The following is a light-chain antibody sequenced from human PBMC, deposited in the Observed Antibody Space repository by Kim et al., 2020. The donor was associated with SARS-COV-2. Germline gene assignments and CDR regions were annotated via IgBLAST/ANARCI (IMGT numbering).Light chain of an antibody. CDR1: RGNSASNF. V-gene: IGLV6-57*01. CDR2: EDY. CDR3: QSYDSTNQV. J-gene: IGLJ3*02. Sequence: GTMVTISCTSSRGNSASNFVQCYQQRPGSPPTIVIYEDYQSPSGVPDRCVGAIDRSANAASLIISGLKTEDDADYYCQSYDSTNQVFGGGTQLTVL.